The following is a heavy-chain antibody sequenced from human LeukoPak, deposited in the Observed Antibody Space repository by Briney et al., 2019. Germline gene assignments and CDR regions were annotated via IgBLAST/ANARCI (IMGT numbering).Heavy chain of an antibody. CDR1: GGSISSYY. V-gene: IGHV4-59*08. D-gene: IGHD6-13*01. J-gene: IGHJ5*02. CDR3: ARRGIAAAGTHWFDP. CDR2: IYYSGST. Sequence: SETLSLTCTVSGGSISSYYWSWIRQPPGKGLEWIGYIYYSGSTNYNPSLKSRVTISVDTSKNQFSLKLSSVTAADTAVYYCARRGIAAAGTHWFDPWGQGTLVTVSS.